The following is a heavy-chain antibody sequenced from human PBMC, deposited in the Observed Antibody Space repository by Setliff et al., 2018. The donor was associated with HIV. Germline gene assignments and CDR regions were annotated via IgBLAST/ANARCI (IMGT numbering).Heavy chain of an antibody. CDR1: GVSFNNFR. V-gene: IGHV1-69*10. D-gene: IGHD1-26*01. J-gene: IGHJ4*02. CDR3: ASGGGREALRATAQLPHS. Sequence: GASVMVSCKASGVSFNNFRINWIRQAPGQGLEWVGGVIPALGIPDYAQKLQGRITITAAKYTDTAYMELSNLRFEDTAIYFCASGGGREALRATAQLPHSWGQGTLVTVSS. CDR2: VIPALGIP.